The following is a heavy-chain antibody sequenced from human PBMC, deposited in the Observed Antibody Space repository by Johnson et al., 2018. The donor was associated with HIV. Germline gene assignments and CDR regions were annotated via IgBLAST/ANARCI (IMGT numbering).Heavy chain of an antibody. V-gene: IGHV3-30*03. CDR1: GFTFSSYG. CDR2: ISSDGSNK. J-gene: IGHJ3*02. Sequence: QVQLLESGGGVVQPGGSLRLSCAASGFTFSSYGMHWVRQAPGKGLEWVAVISSDGSNKYYADSVKGRFTISRDNSKNTLYLQMNSLRAEDTAVYYCARGDKWDPDVFDMWGQGTMVTVSS. CDR3: ARGDKWDPDVFDM. D-gene: IGHD1-26*01.